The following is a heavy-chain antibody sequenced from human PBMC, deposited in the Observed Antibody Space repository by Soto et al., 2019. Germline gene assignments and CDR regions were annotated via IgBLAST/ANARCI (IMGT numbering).Heavy chain of an antibody. CDR1: GFTFGNYD. CDR2: ISSHGDSP. V-gene: IGHV3-64D*06. CDR3: VKPPCYYYDSNTYYSG. Sequence: PGGSLRLSCSASGFTFGNYDMHWVRQAPGKGLEYVSGISSHGDSPYYADSVKGRFTISRDNSKNTLYLQMSSLRAEDTAVYNCVKPPCYYYDSNTYYSGWGQGTLVTVSS. D-gene: IGHD3-22*01. J-gene: IGHJ4*02.